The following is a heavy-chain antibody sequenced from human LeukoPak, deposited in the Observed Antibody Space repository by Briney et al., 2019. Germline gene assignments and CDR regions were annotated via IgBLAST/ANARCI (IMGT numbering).Heavy chain of an antibody. Sequence: KASQTLSLTCTVSGGPISSGSYYWSWIRQPAGKGLEWIGRIYTSGSTNYNPSLKSRVTISVDTSKNQFSLKLSSVTAADTAVYYCARDVKYYYDSSGQSRGDWFDPWGQGTLVTVSS. J-gene: IGHJ5*02. CDR3: ARDVKYYYDSSGQSRGDWFDP. CDR2: IYTSGST. D-gene: IGHD3-22*01. CDR1: GGPISSGSYY. V-gene: IGHV4-61*02.